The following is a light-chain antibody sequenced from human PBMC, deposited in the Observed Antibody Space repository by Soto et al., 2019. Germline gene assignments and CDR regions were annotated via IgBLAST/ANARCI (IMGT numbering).Light chain of an antibody. CDR2: EVS. CDR1: SSDVGGYNY. V-gene: IGLV2-14*01. J-gene: IGLJ1*01. Sequence: QSALTQPASVSGSPGQSITISCTGTSSDVGGYNYVSWYQQHPGKAPKLMIYEVSNRPSGVSNRFSGSKSRNTAALTISGLQADDEADYYCSSYTSSSTLYVFGTGTTLT. CDR3: SSYTSSSTLYV.